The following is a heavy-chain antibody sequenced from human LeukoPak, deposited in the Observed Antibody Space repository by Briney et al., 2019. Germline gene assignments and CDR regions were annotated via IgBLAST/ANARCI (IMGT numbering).Heavy chain of an antibody. V-gene: IGHV4-61*01. Sequence: SETLSLTCTVSGGSVGSGSYYWSWIRQPPGKGLEWIGYIYYSGSTNYNPSLKSRVTISVDTSKNQFSLKLSSVTAADTAVYYCARGLNSGWYVDYWGQGTLVTVSS. J-gene: IGHJ4*02. CDR2: IYYSGST. CDR3: ARGLNSGWYVDY. CDR1: GGSVGSGSYY. D-gene: IGHD5-12*01.